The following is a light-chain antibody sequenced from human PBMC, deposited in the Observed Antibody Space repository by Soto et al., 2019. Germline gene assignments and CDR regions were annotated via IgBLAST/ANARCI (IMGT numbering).Light chain of an antibody. CDR2: GAS. J-gene: IGKJ4*01. CDR3: QQYGSSPLT. Sequence: EIVLTQSPGTLSLSAGERATLSCRASQSVSSSYLAWYQQKPGQAPRLLIYGASSRATGIPDRFSGSGSGTDSTLTISRLEPEDFAVYYCQQYGSSPLTFGGGTKVDI. CDR1: QSVSSSY. V-gene: IGKV3-20*01.